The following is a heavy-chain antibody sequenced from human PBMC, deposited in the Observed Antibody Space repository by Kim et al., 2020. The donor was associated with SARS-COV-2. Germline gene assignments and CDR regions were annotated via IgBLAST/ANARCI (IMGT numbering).Heavy chain of an antibody. Sequence: RFTISRDNSKNTLYLQMNSLRAEDTAVYYCAKDLGGYSSGWVYYYYGMDVWGQGTTVTVSS. D-gene: IGHD6-19*01. V-gene: IGHV3-30*02. J-gene: IGHJ6*02. CDR3: AKDLGGYSSGWVYYYYGMDV.